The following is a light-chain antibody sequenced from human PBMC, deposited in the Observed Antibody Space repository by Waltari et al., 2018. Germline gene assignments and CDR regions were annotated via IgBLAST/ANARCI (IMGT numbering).Light chain of an antibody. J-gene: IGLJ3*02. V-gene: IGLV1-47*01. CDR1: SSNIGSNY. CDR3: AAWDDSLSGPV. Sequence: QSVLTQPPSASGTPGQRVTISCSGSSSNIGSNYVYWYQQLPGTAPKLLIYRKNQRPSGRPGRFSGSKSGTSASLAISGLRSEDEADYYCAAWDDSLSGPVFGGGTKLTVL. CDR2: RKN.